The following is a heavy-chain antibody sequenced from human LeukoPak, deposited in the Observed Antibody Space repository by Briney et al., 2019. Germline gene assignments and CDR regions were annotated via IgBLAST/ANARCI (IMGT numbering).Heavy chain of an antibody. V-gene: IGHV3-48*04. D-gene: IGHD3-3*01. CDR1: GFTLSSHW. CDR2: ISSSGSTI. J-gene: IGHJ5*02. Sequence: GGSLRLSCAGSGFTLSSHWMHWVRQGPGKGLEWVSYISSSGSTIYYADSVKGRFTISRDNAKNSLYLLMNSLRAEDTAVYYCARGRGLTIFGVISWFDPWGQGTLVTVSS. CDR3: ARGRGLTIFGVISWFDP.